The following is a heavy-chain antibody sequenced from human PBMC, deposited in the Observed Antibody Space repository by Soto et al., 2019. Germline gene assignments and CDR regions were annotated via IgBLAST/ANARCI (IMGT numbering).Heavy chain of an antibody. J-gene: IGHJ3*02. V-gene: IGHV3-21*01. CDR1: GFTFSSYS. D-gene: IGHD1-26*01. CDR2: ISSSSSYI. CDR3: ARVMDGVGATTAFDI. Sequence: GGSLRLSCAASGFTFSSYSMNWVRQAPGKGLEWVSSISSSSSYIYYADSVKGRFTISRDNAKNSLYLQMNSLRAEDTAVYYCARVMDGVGATTAFDIWGQGTMVTVSS.